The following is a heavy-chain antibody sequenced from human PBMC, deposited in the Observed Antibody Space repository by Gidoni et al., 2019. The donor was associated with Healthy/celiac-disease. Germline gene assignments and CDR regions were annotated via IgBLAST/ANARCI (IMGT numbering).Heavy chain of an antibody. CDR2: INHSGST. CDR3: YGGKGHYYYYYYMDV. D-gene: IGHD4-17*01. J-gene: IGHJ6*03. V-gene: IGHV4-34*01. CDR1: GGSFSGYY. Sequence: QVQLQQWGAGLLKPSETLSLTCAVYGGSFSGYYWSWIRQPPGKGLEWIGEINHSGSTNYNPSLKSRVTISVDTSKNQFSLKLSSVTAADTAVYYCYGGKGHYYYYYYMDVWGKGTTVTVSS.